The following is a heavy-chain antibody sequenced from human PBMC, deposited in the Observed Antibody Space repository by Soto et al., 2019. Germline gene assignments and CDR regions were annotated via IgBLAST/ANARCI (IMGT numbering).Heavy chain of an antibody. CDR1: GGSVSTGSHY. Sequence: QVQLQESGPGLVQPSETLSLTCTVSGGSVSTGSHYWTWIRQPPVKGLEWIGYSYYLGTTNYNPSLKSRVIISVDTSKNEFSLKLSSVTAADTAVYYCARGNLGSFGMDVWGQGTTVTVSS. J-gene: IGHJ6*02. CDR2: SYYLGTT. CDR3: ARGNLGSFGMDV. D-gene: IGHD3-10*01. V-gene: IGHV4-61*01.